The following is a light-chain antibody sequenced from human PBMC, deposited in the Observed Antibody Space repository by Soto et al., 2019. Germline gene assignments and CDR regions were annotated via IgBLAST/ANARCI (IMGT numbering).Light chain of an antibody. CDR1: SSDVGGYHY. CDR3: SSYSISTAYL. J-gene: IGLJ1*01. Sequence: QSVLTQPASVSGSPGQSITISCTGTSSDVGGYHYVSWYQLLPGKAPKLILFEVSIRPSGVSYRFSGSKSGNTASLTISGLPAEDEADYFCSSYSISTAYLFGTGTKVTV. CDR2: EVS. V-gene: IGLV2-14*01.